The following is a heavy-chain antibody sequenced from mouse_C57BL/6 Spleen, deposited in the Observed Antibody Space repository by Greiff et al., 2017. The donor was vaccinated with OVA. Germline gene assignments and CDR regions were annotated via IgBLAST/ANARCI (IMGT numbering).Heavy chain of an antibody. V-gene: IGHV12-3*01. CDR3: AGDRDGYCYFDV. CDR1: GFPITSGYY. Sequence: VQLKESGPGLAKPSQSLFLTCSITGFPITSGYYWIWIRQSPGKPLEWMGYITHSGETFYNPSLQSPISITRETSKNQFFLQLNSVTTEDTAMYYCAGDRDGYCYFDVWGTGTTVTVSS. D-gene: IGHD2-3*01. J-gene: IGHJ1*03. CDR2: ITHSGET.